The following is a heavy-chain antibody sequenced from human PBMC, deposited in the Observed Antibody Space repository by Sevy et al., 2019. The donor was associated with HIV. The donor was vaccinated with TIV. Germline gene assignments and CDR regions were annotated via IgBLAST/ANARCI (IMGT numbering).Heavy chain of an antibody. CDR3: ARGDYYGSLYYFDY. V-gene: IGHV3-21*01. D-gene: IGHD3-10*01. CDR2: ISSASSYI. J-gene: IGHJ4*02. Sequence: GGSLRLSCAASGFTFNYHFMNWVRQVPGKGLEWVSYISSASSYINYSDSVKGRFTISRGNAKNLVFLEMNNLRPEDTAVYFCARGDYYGSLYYFDYWGQGTLVTVSS. CDR1: GFTFNYHF.